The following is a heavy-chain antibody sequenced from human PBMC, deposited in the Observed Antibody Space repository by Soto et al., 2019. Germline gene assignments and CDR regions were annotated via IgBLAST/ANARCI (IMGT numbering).Heavy chain of an antibody. CDR1: GGSISQYY. CDR2: IYSGGSI. CDR3: ARGPGGFGDFSLDY. J-gene: IGHJ4*02. Sequence: QVQLQESGPGLVKPSETLSLSCGVPGGSISQYYWSWIRQPAGKGLEWIGRIYSGGSINYNPSLESRVTMSVDTSKNKFSLKLSSVTAADTAVYYCARGPGGFGDFSLDYWGQGTLVTVSS. V-gene: IGHV4-4*07. D-gene: IGHD3-10*01.